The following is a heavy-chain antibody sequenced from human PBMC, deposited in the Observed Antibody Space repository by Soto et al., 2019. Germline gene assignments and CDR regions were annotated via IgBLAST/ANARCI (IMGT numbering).Heavy chain of an antibody. CDR3: AKGRSDDSSGYYYTLDY. V-gene: IGHV3-23*01. Sequence: GGSLRLSCAASGLTLSSYAVSWVRQAPGKGLQWVSVISGSGGTTFYADSVKGRFTISRDNYKNTLYLQMNSLRAEDTALYYCAKGRSDDSSGYYYTLDYWGQGALVTVSS. J-gene: IGHJ4*02. CDR2: ISGSGGTT. D-gene: IGHD3-22*01. CDR1: GLTLSSYA.